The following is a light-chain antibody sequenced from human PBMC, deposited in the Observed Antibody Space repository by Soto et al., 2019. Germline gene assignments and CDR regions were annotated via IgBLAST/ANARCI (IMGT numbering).Light chain of an antibody. CDR2: GAS. CDR1: QSVSSSS. Sequence: EIVLTQYPGTLSLAPGERATLSCRASQSVSSSSLAWYQQKPGQAPRLLIYGASDRATGIPDRFSGSGSGTDFTLIISRLEPEDFAVYYCQQYGNSPWTFGQGTKVDVK. J-gene: IGKJ1*01. CDR3: QQYGNSPWT. V-gene: IGKV3-20*01.